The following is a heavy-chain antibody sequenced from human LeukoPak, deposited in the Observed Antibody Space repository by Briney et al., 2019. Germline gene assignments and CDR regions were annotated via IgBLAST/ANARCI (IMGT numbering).Heavy chain of an antibody. CDR2: INPNSGGT. V-gene: IGHV1-2*02. CDR3: ARDRHYDFWRGLPIYGMDV. CDR1: GYTFTGYY. J-gene: IGHJ6*02. D-gene: IGHD3-3*01. Sequence: ASVKVSCKASGYTFTGYYMHWVRQAPGQGLEWMGWINPNSGGTNYAQKFQGRVTMTRDTSISTAYMELSRLRSDDTAVYYCARDRHYDFWRGLPIYGMDVWGQGTTVTVSS.